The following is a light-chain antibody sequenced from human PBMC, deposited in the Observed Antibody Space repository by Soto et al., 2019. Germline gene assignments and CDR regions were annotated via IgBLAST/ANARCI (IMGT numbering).Light chain of an antibody. CDR2: GAS. J-gene: IGKJ2*01. Sequence: EIVMTQSPANLSVSPGERATLSCRASQSVSSNLAWYQQKPGQAPRLLIFGASTRATGITARFSGSGSGTEFTFTISSLQSEDFAVYYCQQYNNWPGTFGQGTTLEIK. CDR1: QSVSSN. CDR3: QQYNNWPGT. V-gene: IGKV3-15*01.